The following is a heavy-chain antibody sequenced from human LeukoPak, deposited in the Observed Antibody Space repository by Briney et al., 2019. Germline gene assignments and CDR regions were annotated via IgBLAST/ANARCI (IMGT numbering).Heavy chain of an antibody. Sequence: SETLSLTCAVYGGSFSGYYWSWIRQPPGKGLERIGEINHSGSTNYNPSLKSRVTISVDTSKNQFSLKLSSVTAADTAVYYCASMLRVAAAGTGHYYYGMDVWGQGTTVTVSS. J-gene: IGHJ6*02. CDR3: ASMLRVAAAGTGHYYYGMDV. CDR2: INHSGST. V-gene: IGHV4-34*01. CDR1: GGSFSGYY. D-gene: IGHD6-13*01.